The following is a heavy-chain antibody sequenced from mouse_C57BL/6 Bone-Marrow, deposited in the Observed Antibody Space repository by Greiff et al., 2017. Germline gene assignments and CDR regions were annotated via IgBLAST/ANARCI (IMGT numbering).Heavy chain of an antibody. Sequence: VQLQQSGAELVRPGTSVKLSCKASGYTFTSYWMHWVKQRPGQGLEWIGVIDPSDSYTNYNQKFKGKATLTVDTSSSTAYMQLSSLTSEDSAVYYCARSPGTSYWGQGTTLTVSS. V-gene: IGHV1-59*01. CDR3: ARSPGTSY. CDR1: GYTFTSYW. J-gene: IGHJ2*01. D-gene: IGHD3-3*01. CDR2: IDPSDSYT.